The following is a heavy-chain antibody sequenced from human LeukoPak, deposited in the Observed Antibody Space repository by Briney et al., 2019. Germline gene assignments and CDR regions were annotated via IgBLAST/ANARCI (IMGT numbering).Heavy chain of an antibody. V-gene: IGHV3-23*01. J-gene: IGHJ3*02. Sequence: GRSLRLSCAASGFTFSSYAISWVRQAPGKWLEWVSSISGSGGSTYYADSGKGRFTISRDNSKNTLYLQMNSLRAGDTAVYYCARAFDDSSGSDAFDIWGQGTVVTVSS. CDR2: ISGSGGST. D-gene: IGHD3-22*01. CDR3: ARAFDDSSGSDAFDI. CDR1: GFTFSSYA.